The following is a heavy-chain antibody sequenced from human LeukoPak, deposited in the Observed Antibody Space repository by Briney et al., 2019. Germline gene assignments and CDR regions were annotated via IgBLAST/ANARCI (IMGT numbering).Heavy chain of an antibody. CDR3: AKRPYYYDSSGWELSYFDY. V-gene: IGHV3-21*01. J-gene: IGHJ4*02. CDR2: ISSSTSYI. D-gene: IGHD3-22*01. Sequence: GGSLRLSCAASGFTFSSYGMNWVRQAPGKGLEWVSSISSSTSYIYCADSVKGRFTISRDNAKNSLFLQMNSLRAEDTAVYYCAKRPYYYDSSGWELSYFDYWGQGTLVTVSS. CDR1: GFTFSSYG.